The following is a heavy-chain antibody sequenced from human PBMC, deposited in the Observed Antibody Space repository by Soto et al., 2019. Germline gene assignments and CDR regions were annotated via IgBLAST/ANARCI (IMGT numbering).Heavy chain of an antibody. V-gene: IGHV4-39*01. D-gene: IGHD6-25*01. CDR1: GGSVRSSSYY. J-gene: IGHJ4*02. CDR3: VRHEGGVAADRPLDY. Sequence: QLRLQESGPGLVKSSETLSLTCTVSGGSVRSSSYYWGWIRQPPGKGLEWIASMYYSGRTHNNPALKSRVTMSIDTYTNQFSLKMNSVTAADTAVYYCVRHEGGVAADRPLDYWGQGTLVTVSS. CDR2: MYYSGRT.